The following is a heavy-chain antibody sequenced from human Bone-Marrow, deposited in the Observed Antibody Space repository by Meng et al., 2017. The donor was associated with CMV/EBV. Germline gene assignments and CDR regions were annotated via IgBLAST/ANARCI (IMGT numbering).Heavy chain of an antibody. Sequence: GESLKISCAASGFTVSSNYMSWVRQAPGKGLEWVSVIYSGGSTYYADSVKGRFTISRDNSKNTLYLQMNSLRAEDTAVYYCAREPAVAGTRYFQHWGQGNLVNVYS. CDR1: GFTVSSNY. D-gene: IGHD6-19*01. CDR3: AREPAVAGTRYFQH. J-gene: IGHJ1*01. V-gene: IGHV3-66*01. CDR2: IYSGGST.